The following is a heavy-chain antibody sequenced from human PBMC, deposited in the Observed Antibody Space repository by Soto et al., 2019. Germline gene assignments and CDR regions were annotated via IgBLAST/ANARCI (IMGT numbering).Heavy chain of an antibody. J-gene: IGHJ4*02. D-gene: IGHD3-3*01. CDR1: GGSISSYY. V-gene: IGHV4-59*01. CDR3: ARVGSGYWDLVNDY. Sequence: PSETLSLTCTVSGGSISSYYWSWIRQPPGKGLEWIGYIYYSGSTNYNPSLKSRVTISVDTSKNQFSLKLSSVTAADTAVYYCARVGSGYWDLVNDYWGQGTLVTVSS. CDR2: IYYSGST.